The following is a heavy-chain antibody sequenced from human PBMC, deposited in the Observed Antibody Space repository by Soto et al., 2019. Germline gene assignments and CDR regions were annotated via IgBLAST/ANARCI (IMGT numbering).Heavy chain of an antibody. CDR2: IWYDGSNK. J-gene: IGHJ6*03. CDR1: GFTFSSYG. CDR3: ARDYCSGGSCYSFIPHYYMDV. V-gene: IGHV3-33*01. D-gene: IGHD2-15*01. Sequence: GGSLRLSCAASGFTFSSYGMHWVRQAPGKGLEWVAVIWYDGSNKYYADPVKGRFTISRDNSKNTLYLQMNSLRAEDTAVYYCARDYCSGGSCYSFIPHYYMDVWGKGTTVTVSS.